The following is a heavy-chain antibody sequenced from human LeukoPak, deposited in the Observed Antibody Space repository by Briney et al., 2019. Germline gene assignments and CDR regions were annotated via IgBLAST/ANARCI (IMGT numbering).Heavy chain of an antibody. CDR2: ISYDGSNK. Sequence: GGSLRLSCAASGFTFSSYAMHWVRQAPGKGLEWVAVISYDGSNKYYADSVKGRFTIFRDNSKNTLYLQMNSLRAEDTAVYYCAREVVVAGKIFDYWGQGTLVTVSS. CDR1: GFTFSSYA. D-gene: IGHD2-15*01. V-gene: IGHV3-30*04. J-gene: IGHJ4*02. CDR3: AREVVVAGKIFDY.